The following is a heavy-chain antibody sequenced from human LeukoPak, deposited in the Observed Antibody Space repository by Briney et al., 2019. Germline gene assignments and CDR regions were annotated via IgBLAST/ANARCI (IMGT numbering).Heavy chain of an antibody. V-gene: IGHV4-34*01. CDR1: GGSISSYY. D-gene: IGHD1-26*01. CDR3: ARGVGATAYYFDY. CDR2: INHSGST. J-gene: IGHJ4*02. Sequence: SETLSLTCTVSGGSISSYYWSWIRQPPGKGLEWIGEINHSGSTNYNPSLKSRVTISVDTSKNQFFLKLSSVTAADTAVYYCARGVGATAYYFDYWGQGTLVTVSS.